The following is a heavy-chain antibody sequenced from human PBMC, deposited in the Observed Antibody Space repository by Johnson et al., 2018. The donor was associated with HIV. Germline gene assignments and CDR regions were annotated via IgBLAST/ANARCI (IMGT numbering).Heavy chain of an antibody. V-gene: IGHV3-30*04. CDR2: ISYDGSNK. CDR1: AFTLTNYA. Sequence: VQLVESGGGVVQPGRSLRLSCAASAFTLTNYATHWVRQAPGKGLEWVAVISYDGSNKYYADSVKGRFTISRDNSKNTLYLQMNSLRAEDTAVYYCAKEASGWYHAGDAFDIWGQGTMVTVSS. CDR3: AKEASGWYHAGDAFDI. D-gene: IGHD6-19*01. J-gene: IGHJ3*02.